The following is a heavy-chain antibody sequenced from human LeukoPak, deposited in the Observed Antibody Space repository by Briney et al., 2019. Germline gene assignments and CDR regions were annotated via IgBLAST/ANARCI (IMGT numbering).Heavy chain of an antibody. J-gene: IGHJ4*02. CDR2: INWNGGST. CDR3: ARYYDSSGYAPFDY. CDR1: GFTFDDYG. D-gene: IGHD3-22*01. V-gene: IGHV3-20*04. Sequence: GSLRLSCAASGFTFDDYGMSWVRQAPGKGLEWVSGINWNGGSTGYADSVKGRFTISRDNAKNSLYQQMNSLRAEDTALYYCARYYDSSGYAPFDYWGQGTLVTVSS.